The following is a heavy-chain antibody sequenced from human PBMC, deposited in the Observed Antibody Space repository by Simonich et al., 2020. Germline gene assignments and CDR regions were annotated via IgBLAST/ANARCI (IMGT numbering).Heavy chain of an antibody. CDR3: ARELSKNGEAAAGYYFDY. V-gene: IGHV3-30*07. J-gene: IGHJ4*02. D-gene: IGHD6-13*01. Sequence: QVQLVESGGGVVQPGRSLRLSCAASGFTFSSYAMHWVRQAPGKGLEWVAVISYDGSNKYYADSVKGRFPIYRDNSKNPLYLQMNSLRAEDTAVYYCARELSKNGEAAAGYYFDYWGQGTLVTVSS. CDR1: GFTFSSYA. CDR2: ISYDGSNK.